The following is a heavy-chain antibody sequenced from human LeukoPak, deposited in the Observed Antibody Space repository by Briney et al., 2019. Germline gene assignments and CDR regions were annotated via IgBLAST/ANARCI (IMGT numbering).Heavy chain of an antibody. V-gene: IGHV3-74*01. D-gene: IGHD5-24*01. CDR2: INSDGRNT. J-gene: IGHJ4*02. CDR3: ASDIRDGYNPFDY. Sequence: PGGSLRLPCAASGFTFSNYWMHWVRQAPGKGLVWVSRINSDGRNTDYAGSVRGRFTISRDNAKNMLYLQMNSLRAEDTAVYYCASDIRDGYNPFDYWGQGTLVTVSS. CDR1: GFTFSNYW.